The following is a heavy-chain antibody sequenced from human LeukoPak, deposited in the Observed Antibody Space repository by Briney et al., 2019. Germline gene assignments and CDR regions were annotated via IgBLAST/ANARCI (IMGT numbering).Heavy chain of an antibody. CDR1: GFTFSSYW. D-gene: IGHD3-10*01. CDR2: IKQDGSEK. Sequence: GGSLRLSCAASGFTFSSYWMSWVLQAPGKGLEWVANIKQDGSEKYYVDSVKGRFTISRDNAKNSLYLQMNSLRAEDTAVYYCARDRRYYGSGSPDYWGQGTRVTVSS. J-gene: IGHJ4*02. CDR3: ARDRRYYGSGSPDY. V-gene: IGHV3-7*01.